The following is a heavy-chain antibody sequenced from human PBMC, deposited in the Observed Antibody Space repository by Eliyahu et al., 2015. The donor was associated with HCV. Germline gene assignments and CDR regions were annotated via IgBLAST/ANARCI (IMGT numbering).Heavy chain of an antibody. CDR2: VYYTGST. V-gene: IGHV4-59*01. CDR3: ARFVREGYCSVGRCYSGFDY. Sequence: QLQESGPGLVKPSETLSLTCNVSGHSISSNSWSWIRQTPGKGLEWIGHVYYTGSTNSNPXXRSRVSIXVGTSKNQXSLXLTSVTAADTAVYYCARFVREGYCSVGRCYSGFDYWGQGTLVTVS. D-gene: IGHD2-15*01. CDR1: GHSISSNS. J-gene: IGHJ4*02.